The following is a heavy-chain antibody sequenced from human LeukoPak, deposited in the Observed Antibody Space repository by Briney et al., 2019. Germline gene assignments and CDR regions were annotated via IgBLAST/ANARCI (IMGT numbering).Heavy chain of an antibody. D-gene: IGHD2-21*01. Sequence: ASVKVSCKASGYTFTGYYMHWLRQAPGQGLEWMGWINPNSGGTNYAQKFQGRVTMTRDTSISTAYMELSRLRSDDTAVYYCARAAPYCGGDCYPNYFDYWGQGNLVTVSS. J-gene: IGHJ4*02. V-gene: IGHV1-2*02. CDR3: ARAAPYCGGDCYPNYFDY. CDR2: INPNSGGT. CDR1: GYTFTGYY.